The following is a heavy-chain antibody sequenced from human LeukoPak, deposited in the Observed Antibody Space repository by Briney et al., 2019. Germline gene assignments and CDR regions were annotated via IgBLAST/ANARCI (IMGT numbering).Heavy chain of an antibody. CDR3: ARSDYDFWSGYPGTKYYYMDV. CDR2: INPSGGST. Sequence: GASVKVSCKASGYTFTSYYMHWVRQAPGQGLEWMGIINPSGGSTSYAQKFQGRVTITADKSTSTAYMELSSLRSEDTAVYYCARSDYDFWSGYPGTKYYYMDVWGKGTTVTVSS. V-gene: IGHV1-46*01. D-gene: IGHD3-3*01. J-gene: IGHJ6*03. CDR1: GYTFTSYY.